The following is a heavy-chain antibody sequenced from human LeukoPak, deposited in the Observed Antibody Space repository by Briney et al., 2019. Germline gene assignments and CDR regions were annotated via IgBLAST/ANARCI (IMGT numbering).Heavy chain of an antibody. CDR1: GGSISTYY. Sequence: PSETLSLTCTVSGGSISTYYWSWIRQPPGKGLEWIGYIYYSGNSNYNPSLKSRVTISVDTSKNQFSLKLSSVTAVDTAVYYCAGLGASGNGYLSWFDPWGQGTLVTVSS. CDR2: IYYSGNS. CDR3: AGLGASGNGYLSWFDP. V-gene: IGHV4-59*01. J-gene: IGHJ5*02. D-gene: IGHD3-22*01.